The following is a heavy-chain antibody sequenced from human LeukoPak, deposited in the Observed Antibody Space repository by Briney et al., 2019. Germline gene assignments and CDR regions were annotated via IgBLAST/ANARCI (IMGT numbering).Heavy chain of an antibody. CDR3: ARQNQGYCSGGSCSDFDY. D-gene: IGHD2-15*01. J-gene: IGHJ4*02. CDR1: GYSISSGYY. CDR2: IYHSGST. Sequence: SETLSLTCAVSGYSISSGYYWGWIRQPPGKGLEWIGSIYHSGSTYYNPSLKSRVTISVDTSKNQFSLKLSSVTAADTAVYYCARQNQGYCSGGSCSDFDYWGQGTLVTVPS. V-gene: IGHV4-38-2*01.